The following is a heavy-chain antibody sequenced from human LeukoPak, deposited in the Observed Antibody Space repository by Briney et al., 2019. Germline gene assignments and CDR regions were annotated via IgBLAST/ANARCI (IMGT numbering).Heavy chain of an antibody. CDR1: GFTFDDYG. D-gene: IGHD5-18*01. V-gene: IGHV3-48*01. Sequence: GGSLRLSCAASGFTFDDYGMNWVRQAPGKGLEWVSYISSSSSTIYYADSVKGRFTISRDNAKNSLYLQMNSLRAEDTAVYYCAGGYSYGYWGNYWGQGTLVTVSS. CDR3: AGGYSYGYWGNY. J-gene: IGHJ4*02. CDR2: ISSSSSTI.